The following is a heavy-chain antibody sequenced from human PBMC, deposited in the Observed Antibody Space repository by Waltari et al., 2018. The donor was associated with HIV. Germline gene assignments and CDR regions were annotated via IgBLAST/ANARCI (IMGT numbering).Heavy chain of an antibody. CDR2: IYYSGST. CDR1: GGPISSYY. J-gene: IGHJ5*02. Sequence: QVQLQESGPGLVKPSETLSLTCMVSGGPISSYYWSWIRQPPGKGLEWIGYIYYSGSTNYNPSLKSRVTISVDTSKNQFSLKLSSVTAADTAVYYCAREKGVYCSGGSCQGWFDPWGQGTLVTVSS. CDR3: AREKGVYCSGGSCQGWFDP. V-gene: IGHV4-59*01. D-gene: IGHD2-15*01.